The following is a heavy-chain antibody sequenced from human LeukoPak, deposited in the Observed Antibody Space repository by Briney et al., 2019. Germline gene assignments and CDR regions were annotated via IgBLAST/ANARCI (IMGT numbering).Heavy chain of an antibody. CDR1: GFTISRYW. V-gene: IGHV3-7*01. D-gene: IGHD7-27*01. CDR3: ARNWAHLDY. Sequence: PGGSLRLSCAASGFTISRYWMGCVRQTPEKGREWVANMKEDANERYYLDAVKGRFTISRDNAKNSLYLQMNSLRVEDTGVYYCARNWAHLDYWGQGALVTVSS. J-gene: IGHJ4*02. CDR2: MKEDANER.